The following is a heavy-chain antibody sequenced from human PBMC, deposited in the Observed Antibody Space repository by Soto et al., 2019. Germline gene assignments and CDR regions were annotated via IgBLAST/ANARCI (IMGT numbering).Heavy chain of an antibody. J-gene: IGHJ4*02. CDR1: GFTFSSYA. CDR2: ISGSGGST. Sequence: EVQLLESGGGLVQPGGSLRLSCAASGFTFSSYAMSWVRQAPGKGLEWVSAISGSGGSTYYADSVKGRFTISRDNSKNTLYLHKNSVRAEDTAVYYCASGEYCSGGSCYCSTPFDSWGQGTLVTVSS. CDR3: ASGEYCSGGSCYCSTPFDS. D-gene: IGHD2-15*01. V-gene: IGHV3-23*01.